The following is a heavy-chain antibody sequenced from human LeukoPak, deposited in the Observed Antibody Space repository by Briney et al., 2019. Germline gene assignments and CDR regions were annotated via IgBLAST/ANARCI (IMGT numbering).Heavy chain of an antibody. CDR2: ISAYNGNT. J-gene: IGHJ3*02. Sequence: DSVKVSCKASGYTFTSYGISWVRQAPGQGLERMGWISAYNGNTNYAQKLQGRVTMTTDTSTSTAYMEMRSLRSDDTAVYYCARADDYINALHIWAQGTMVTVSS. CDR1: GYTFTSYG. CDR3: ARADDYINALHI. D-gene: IGHD4-11*01. V-gene: IGHV1-18*01.